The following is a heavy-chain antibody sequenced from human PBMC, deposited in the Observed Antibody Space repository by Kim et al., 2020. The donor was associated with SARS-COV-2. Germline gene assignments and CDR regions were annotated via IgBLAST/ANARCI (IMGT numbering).Heavy chain of an antibody. CDR3: ARRPHSGYHFDY. V-gene: IGHV5-10-1*01. Sequence: GESLKISCKGSGYSFTSYWISWVRQMPGKGLEWMGRIDPSDSYTNYSPPFQGHVTISADKSISTAYLQWSSLKASDTAMYYCARRPHSGYHFDYWGQGTLVTVSS. J-gene: IGHJ4*02. CDR1: GYSFTSYW. CDR2: IDPSDSYT. D-gene: IGHD5-12*01.